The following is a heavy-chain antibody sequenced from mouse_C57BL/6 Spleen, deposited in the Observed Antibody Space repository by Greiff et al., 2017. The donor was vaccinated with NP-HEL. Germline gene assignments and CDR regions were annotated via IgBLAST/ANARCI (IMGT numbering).Heavy chain of an antibody. CDR2: IDPEDGET. D-gene: IGHD2-4*01. CDR1: GFNIKDYY. CDR3: ARSDYDYDGYWYFDV. J-gene: IGHJ1*03. Sequence: EVQLQHSGAELVKPGASVKLSCTASGFNIKDYYMHWVKQRTEQGLEWIGRIDPEDGETKYAPKFQGKATITADTSANTAYLQLSSLTSEDTAVYYFARSDYDYDGYWYFDVWGTGTTVTVSS. V-gene: IGHV14-2*01.